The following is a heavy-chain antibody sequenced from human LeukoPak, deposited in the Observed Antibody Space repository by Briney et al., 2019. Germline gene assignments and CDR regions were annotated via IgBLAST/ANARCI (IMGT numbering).Heavy chain of an antibody. CDR2: ISWNAGFT. V-gene: IGHV3-9*01. J-gene: IGHJ4*02. CDR3: AKVRGTYSSHFYFDS. CDR1: GFKFHDYA. Sequence: GRSLRLSCAAPGFKFHDYALHSVRQPPGNGLGWLSIISWNAGFTDYADSVKGRFTVSRDNVKNSLFLDMSSLRPEDTAFYYCAKVRGTYSSHFYFDSWGQGTLVTVSS. D-gene: IGHD6-19*01.